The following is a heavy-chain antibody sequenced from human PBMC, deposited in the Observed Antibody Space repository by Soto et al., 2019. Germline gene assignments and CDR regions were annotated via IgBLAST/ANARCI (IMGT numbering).Heavy chain of an antibody. CDR2: SSSSDPDT. Sequence: ASLHLSWKASGYSFTSYWIGWVSHMPATGLELMGSSSSSDPDTRNSPPFQGQVTISADKSISTADLQGSCVKASDTAMYYCPSPSFPSGRSDYWGEANPVTASS. V-gene: IGHV5-51*01. J-gene: IGHJ4*02. CDR3: PSPSFPSGRSDY. D-gene: IGHD2-15*01. CDR1: GYSFTSYW.